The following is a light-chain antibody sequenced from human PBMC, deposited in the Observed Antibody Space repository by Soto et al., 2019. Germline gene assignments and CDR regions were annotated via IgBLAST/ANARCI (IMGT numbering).Light chain of an antibody. Sequence: ILMTQSPATLSVSPGERATLSCRASQSVSNNLAWYQQKPGQAPRLLIYDASTRATGIPARFSGSGSGTEFTLTTSGLQSEDFAVYYCQQYNNRPPWTFGQGTKVEIK. CDR2: DAS. V-gene: IGKV3-15*01. CDR1: QSVSNN. J-gene: IGKJ1*01. CDR3: QQYNNRPPWT.